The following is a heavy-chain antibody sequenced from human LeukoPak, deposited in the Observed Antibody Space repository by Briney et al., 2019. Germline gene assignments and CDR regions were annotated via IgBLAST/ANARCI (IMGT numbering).Heavy chain of an antibody. D-gene: IGHD6-6*01. J-gene: IGHJ6*02. CDR3: ARLTGYSSSSGYYYGMDL. CDR2: ISSSSSYI. Sequence: GGSLRLSCAASGFTFRSYSMNWVRQAPGKGLEWVSSISSSSSYIYYADSVKGRFTISRDNAKNSLYLQMNSLRAEDTAVYYCARLTGYSSSSGYYYGMDLWGQGTTVTVSS. CDR1: GFTFRSYS. V-gene: IGHV3-21*01.